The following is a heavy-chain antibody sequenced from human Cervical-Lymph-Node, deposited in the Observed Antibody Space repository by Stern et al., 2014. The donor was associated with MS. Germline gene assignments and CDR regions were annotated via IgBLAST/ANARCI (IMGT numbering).Heavy chain of an antibody. CDR1: GDSISNDNW. D-gene: IGHD2-2*01. CDR3: ARDQGFQLMNS. Sequence: QLQLQESGPGLVRPSGTLSLTCAVSGDSISNDNWWSWVRQPPGEGLEWIGEVYHPGSANSDPSLKSRVTISVDKSKNQFSLRLTSMTAADTAVYYCARDQGFQLMNSWGQGTLVIVSS. V-gene: IGHV4-4*02. CDR2: VYHPGSA. J-gene: IGHJ4*02.